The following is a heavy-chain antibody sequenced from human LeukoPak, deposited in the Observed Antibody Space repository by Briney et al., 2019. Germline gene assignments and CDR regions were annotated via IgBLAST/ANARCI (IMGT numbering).Heavy chain of an antibody. CDR1: GFTFSSYA. V-gene: IGHV3-30*04. D-gene: IGHD4-17*01. Sequence: AGGSPRLSCAASGFTFSSYAMHWVRQAPGKGLEWVAVILYDGSNKYYADSVKGRFTISRDNSKNTLYLQMNSLRAEDTAVYYCARDSLRSNFDYWGQGTLVTVSS. CDR3: ARDSLRSNFDY. CDR2: ILYDGSNK. J-gene: IGHJ4*02.